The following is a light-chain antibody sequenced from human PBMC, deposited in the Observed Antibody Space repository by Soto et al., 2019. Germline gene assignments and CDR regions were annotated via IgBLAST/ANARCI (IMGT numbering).Light chain of an antibody. V-gene: IGKV1-39*01. CDR2: AAS. Sequence: DTQMTQSPSSLSASVGDRVTITCRASQSISSYLNWYQQKPGKAPKLLIYAASSLQSGVPSRFSGSGSGTDFTLTISSLQPEDFAVYYCQQYGSSPQTFGQGTKVDI. J-gene: IGKJ1*01. CDR1: QSISSY. CDR3: QQYGSSPQT.